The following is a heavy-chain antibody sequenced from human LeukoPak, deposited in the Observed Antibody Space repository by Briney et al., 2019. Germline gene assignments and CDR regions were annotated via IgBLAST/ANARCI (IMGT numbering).Heavy chain of an antibody. J-gene: IGHJ6*02. CDR2: FDPEDGET. Sequence: SVNVSFKVSGYTLTELSMHWVRQAPGKGLEWVGGFDPEDGETIYAQKFQGRVTMTEDTSTDTAYMELSSLRSEDTAVYYCATGGYSGYDRYYYYGMDVWGQGTTVTVSS. CDR1: GYTLTELS. V-gene: IGHV1-24*01. D-gene: IGHD5-12*01. CDR3: ATGGYSGYDRYYYYGMDV.